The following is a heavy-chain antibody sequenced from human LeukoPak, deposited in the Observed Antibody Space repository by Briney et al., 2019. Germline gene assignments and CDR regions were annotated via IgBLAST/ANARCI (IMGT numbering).Heavy chain of an antibody. CDR1: GGSVSSGSYY. CDR3: ARGGASSIPFDP. CDR2: IHNSGST. Sequence: SETLSLTCTVSGGSVSSGSYYWSWIRQPPGKGLEWIGFIHNSGSTKYNPSLMSRVTISVDTSKNQFSLKLSSVTAAETAVYYCARGGASSIPFDPWGQGTLVTVSS. J-gene: IGHJ5*02. D-gene: IGHD2-2*01. V-gene: IGHV4-61*01.